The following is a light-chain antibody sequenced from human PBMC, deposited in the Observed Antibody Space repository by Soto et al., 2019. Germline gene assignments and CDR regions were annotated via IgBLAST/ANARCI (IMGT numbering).Light chain of an antibody. Sequence: DIQMTQSPSSLSASVGDRVIITCQASQDIGTYLAWYQQKSGKAPKLLMYDATYLETGVPSRFSARGSGTELTFTISSLQPEDFATYHCQQHAELPLTFGRGTKIDIK. V-gene: IGKV1-33*01. CDR2: DAT. J-gene: IGKJ4*01. CDR1: QDIGTY. CDR3: QQHAELPLT.